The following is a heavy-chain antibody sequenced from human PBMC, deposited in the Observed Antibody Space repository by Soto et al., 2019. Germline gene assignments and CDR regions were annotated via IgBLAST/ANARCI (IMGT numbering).Heavy chain of an antibody. V-gene: IGHV5-51*01. Sequence: GESLKISCKASGYSFSDYWIGWVRQMPGKGLEWMGVIYPGDSDTRYSPSFQGQVTISADKSISTTCLQWSSLKASDTAMYYCARRGQYCSTSSCRFDPWGQGTLVTVSS. J-gene: IGHJ5*02. CDR1: GYSFSDYW. D-gene: IGHD2-2*01. CDR3: ARRGQYCSTSSCRFDP. CDR2: IYPGDSDT.